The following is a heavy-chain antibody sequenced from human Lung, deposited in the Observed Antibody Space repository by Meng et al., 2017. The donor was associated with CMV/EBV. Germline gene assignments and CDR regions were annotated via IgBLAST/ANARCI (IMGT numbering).Heavy chain of an antibody. CDR1: GFTFSSYA. Sequence: EVQLLESGGGLVQPGGPLRLSCAASGFTFSSYAMSWVRQAPGKGLEWVSAISGSGGSTYYADSVKGRFTISRDNSKNTLYLQMNSLRAEDTAVYYCAKDLLWFGELTFDPWGQGTLVTVS. CDR3: AKDLLWFGELTFDP. V-gene: IGHV3-23*01. J-gene: IGHJ5*02. CDR2: ISGSGGST. D-gene: IGHD3-10*01.